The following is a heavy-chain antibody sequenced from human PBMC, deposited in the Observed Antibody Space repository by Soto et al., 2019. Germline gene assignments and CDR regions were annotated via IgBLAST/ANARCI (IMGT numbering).Heavy chain of an antibody. D-gene: IGHD6-13*01. Sequence: EVQLVESGGGLVTPGGSLTLSCAASGFSFSPAWMNWVRQAPGKGLEWVGLIKSKGGGGTADYAAPVKGRFIISRDDSKNTIYLQMNRLNPADTALYYCIGQQDFYYGRAVWGQGTTVTVSS. CDR1: GFSFSPAW. CDR2: IKSKGGGGTA. V-gene: IGHV3-15*07. J-gene: IGHJ6*02. CDR3: IGQQDFYYGRAV.